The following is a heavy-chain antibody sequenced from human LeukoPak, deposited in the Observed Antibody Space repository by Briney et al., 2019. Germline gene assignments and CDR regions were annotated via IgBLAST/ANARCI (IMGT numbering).Heavy chain of an antibody. Sequence: GGSLRLSCAASGFTFRSHDMSWVRQAPGKGLEWVSGISASGGSTFYADSVKGRFTISRDNSKNTLYLQMNGLRVEDTAVYYCVREGPRGLAFDIWGQGTMVTVS. CDR1: GFTFRSHD. CDR2: ISASGGST. V-gene: IGHV3-23*01. CDR3: VREGPRGLAFDI. J-gene: IGHJ3*02.